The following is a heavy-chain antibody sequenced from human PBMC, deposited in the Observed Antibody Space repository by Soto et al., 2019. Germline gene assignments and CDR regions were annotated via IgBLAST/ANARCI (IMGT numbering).Heavy chain of an antibody. CDR2: IYYSGST. CDR3: ARVRPPSYYFDY. V-gene: IGHV4-59*06. Sequence: SETLSLTCTVSGGSINNHYWSWIRQPPGKGLEWIGYIYYSGSTYYNRSLKSRVTISVDTSKNQFSLKLSSVTAADTAVYYCARVRPPSYYFDYWGQGTLVTVSS. D-gene: IGHD2-2*01. J-gene: IGHJ4*02. CDR1: GGSINNHY.